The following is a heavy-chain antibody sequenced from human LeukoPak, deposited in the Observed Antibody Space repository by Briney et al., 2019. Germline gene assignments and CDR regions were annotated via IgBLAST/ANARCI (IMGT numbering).Heavy chain of an antibody. J-gene: IGHJ3*02. CDR3: ARGGSGYDDAFDI. CDR2: IYYSGST. Sequence: SETLPLTCTVSGGSISSYYWSWIRQPPGKGLEWIGYIYYSGSTNYNPSLKSRVTISVDTSKNQFSLKLSSVTAADTAVYYCARGGSGYDDAFDIWGQGTMVTVSS. D-gene: IGHD5-12*01. V-gene: IGHV4-59*01. CDR1: GGSISSYY.